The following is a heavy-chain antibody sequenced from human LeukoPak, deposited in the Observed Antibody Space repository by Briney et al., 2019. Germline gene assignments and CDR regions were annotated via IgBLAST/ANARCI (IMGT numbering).Heavy chain of an antibody. Sequence: SGGSLRLSCEAAGFIFRNYWMVWVRQSPGKGREGVANINEDGSEKYYVDSVKGRFTISRDNAKKSIYLQMNILRAEDTAVFYCLSGPGHCGQGALVTVSS. CDR3: LSGPGH. V-gene: IGHV3-7*01. CDR1: GFIFRNYW. J-gene: IGHJ4*02. CDR2: INEDGSEK.